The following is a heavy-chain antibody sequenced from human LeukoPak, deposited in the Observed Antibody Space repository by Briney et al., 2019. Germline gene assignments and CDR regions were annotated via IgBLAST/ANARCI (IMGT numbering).Heavy chain of an antibody. D-gene: IGHD3-10*01. Sequence: ASVKVSCKASGYTVTRHFMHWVRQAPGQGLEWMGIINPSGASTSYAQKFQGRVTLTRDTSTSTVYMDLSSLRSEDTAVYYCARNRITMVPETYGMDVWGQGTTVTVSS. V-gene: IGHV1-46*01. J-gene: IGHJ6*02. CDR1: GYTVTRHF. CDR2: INPSGAST. CDR3: ARNRITMVPETYGMDV.